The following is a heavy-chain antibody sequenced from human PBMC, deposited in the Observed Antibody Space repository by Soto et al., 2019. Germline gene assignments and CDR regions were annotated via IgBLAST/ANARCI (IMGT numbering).Heavy chain of an antibody. Sequence: GESLKISCKVSVYSFTSYWISWVRQMPGKALEWMGRIDPSDSYTNYSPSFQGHVTISADKSISTAYLQWSSLKASDTAMYYCASSMDSSSWYNYYYYGMDVWGQGTTVTV. CDR3: ASSMDSSSWYNYYYYGMDV. V-gene: IGHV5-10-1*01. CDR2: IDPSDSYT. CDR1: VYSFTSYW. D-gene: IGHD6-13*01. J-gene: IGHJ6*02.